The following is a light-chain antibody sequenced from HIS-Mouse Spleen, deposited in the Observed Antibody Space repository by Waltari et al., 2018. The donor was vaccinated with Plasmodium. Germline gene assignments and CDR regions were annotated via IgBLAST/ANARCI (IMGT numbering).Light chain of an antibody. V-gene: IGLV3-10*01. CDR1: ALPKKY. CDR2: EDS. J-gene: IGLJ3*02. Sequence: SYELTQPPSVSVSPGQTARITCSGDALPKKYAYWYQQKSGQAPVLVIDEDSKRPSWIPGRVSGSSSGTMATVTISGAQVEDEADYYCYSTDSSGNHRVFGGGTKLTVL. CDR3: YSTDSSGNHRV.